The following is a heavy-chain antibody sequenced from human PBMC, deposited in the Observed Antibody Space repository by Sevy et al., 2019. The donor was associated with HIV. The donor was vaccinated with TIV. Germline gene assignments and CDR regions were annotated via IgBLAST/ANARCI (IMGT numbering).Heavy chain of an antibody. CDR3: ARDAGTGGSYMGYYFGMDV. V-gene: IGHV3-9*01. D-gene: IGHD3-10*01. CDR2: VSWNGRSL. Sequence: GGSLRLSCVTSGFTFDDHGMHWVREIPGKGLEWVSGVSWNGRSLGYADTVKGRFIISRDNAKKSVSLQMNSLRTEDTALYYCARDAGTGGSYMGYYFGMDVWGQGFTVTVSS. CDR1: GFTFDDHG. J-gene: IGHJ6*02.